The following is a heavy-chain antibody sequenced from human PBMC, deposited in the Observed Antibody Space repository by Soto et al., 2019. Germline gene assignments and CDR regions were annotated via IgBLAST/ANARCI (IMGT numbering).Heavy chain of an antibody. CDR2: ISYDGSNK. D-gene: IGHD3-22*01. V-gene: IGHV3-30*18. J-gene: IGHJ3*02. CDR1: GFTFSSYG. Sequence: GGSLRLSCAASGFTFSSYGMHWVRQAPGKGLEWVAVISYDGSNKYYADSVKGRFTISRDNSKNTLYLQMNSLRAEDTAVYYCAKVSYYDSSGSLDAFDIWGQGTVVTVSS. CDR3: AKVSYYDSSGSLDAFDI.